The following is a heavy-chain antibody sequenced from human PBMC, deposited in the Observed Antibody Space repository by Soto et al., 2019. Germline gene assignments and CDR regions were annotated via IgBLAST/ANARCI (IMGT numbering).Heavy chain of an antibody. CDR1: GGTFSSYA. CDR3: ALVQQPPNYFDY. J-gene: IGHJ4*02. V-gene: IGHV1-69*13. CDR2: IIPIFGAA. D-gene: IGHD2-2*01. Sequence: SVKVSCKASGGTFSSYAISWVRQAPGQGLEWMGGIIPIFGAANYAQKFQGRVTITADESTSTAYMELSSLRSEDTAVYYCALVQQPPNYFDYCGQGTLVTVSS.